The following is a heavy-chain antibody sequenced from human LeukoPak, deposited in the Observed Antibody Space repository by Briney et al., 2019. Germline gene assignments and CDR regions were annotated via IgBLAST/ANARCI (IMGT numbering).Heavy chain of an antibody. Sequence: GGSLRLSCVASGFTFSGYNMYWVRQAPGKGLEWVSSIGSSSSYIYYADSVKGRFTISRDNAKNSLYLQMNSLRADDTAVYYCARGSDIGYYFDYWGQGTLVTVSS. CDR3: ARGSDIGYYFDY. CDR1: GFTFSGYN. D-gene: IGHD2-15*01. J-gene: IGHJ4*02. CDR2: IGSSSSYI. V-gene: IGHV3-21*01.